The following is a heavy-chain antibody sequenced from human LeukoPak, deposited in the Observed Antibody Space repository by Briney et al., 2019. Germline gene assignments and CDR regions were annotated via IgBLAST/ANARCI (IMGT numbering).Heavy chain of an antibody. CDR1: GYSISSSNW. J-gene: IGHJ1*01. D-gene: IGHD6-13*01. Sequence: SDTLSLTCGVSGYSISSSNWWGWIRQPPGKGLEWIGYIHYSGSAYYNPSLKSRFTMSVDTSNNQFSLKLNSVTAVDTAVYYCASRMYGSSGRYFHHWGQGTLVTVSS. V-gene: IGHV4-28*01. CDR3: ASRMYGSSGRYFHH. CDR2: IHYSGSA.